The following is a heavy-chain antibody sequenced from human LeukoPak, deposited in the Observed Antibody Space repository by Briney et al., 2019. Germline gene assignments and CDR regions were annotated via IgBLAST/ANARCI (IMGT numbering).Heavy chain of an antibody. V-gene: IGHV4-39*07. CDR1: GGSISSSSYY. Sequence: SETLSLTCTVSGGSISSSSYYWGWIRQPPGKGLEWIGSIYYSGSTYYNPSLKSRVTISVDTSNNQFSLKLTSVTAADTAVYYCASKRHASASGAFDIWGQGTMVTVSS. CDR2: IYYSGST. J-gene: IGHJ3*02. CDR3: ASKRHASASGAFDI. D-gene: IGHD3-10*01.